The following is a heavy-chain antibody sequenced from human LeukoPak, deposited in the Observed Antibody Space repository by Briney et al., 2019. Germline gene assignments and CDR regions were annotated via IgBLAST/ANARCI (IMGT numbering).Heavy chain of an antibody. J-gene: IGHJ4*02. CDR2: IYYSGST. D-gene: IGHD1-14*01. CDR1: GGSISSSSYY. V-gene: IGHV4-39*01. Sequence: PSETLSLTCTVSGGSISSSSYYWGWIRQPPGKGLEWIGSIYYSGSTYYNPPLKSRVTRSVDTSKNQFSLKLSSVTATDTAVYYCARRSRLTPGVFDYWGQGNLVTVSS. CDR3: ARRSRLTPGVFDY.